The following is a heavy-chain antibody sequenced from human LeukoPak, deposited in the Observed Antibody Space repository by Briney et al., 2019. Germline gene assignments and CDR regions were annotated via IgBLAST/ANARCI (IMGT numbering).Heavy chain of an antibody. CDR3: AKDTVLYSSGWSGVY. CDR2: ISGSGGST. Sequence: GGSLRLSCAASGFTFSSYAMSWVRQAPGKGLEWVSAISGSGGSTYYADSVKGRFTISRDNSKNTLYLQMSSLRAEDTAVYYCAKDTVLYSSGWSGVYWGQGTLVTVSS. J-gene: IGHJ4*02. CDR1: GFTFSSYA. V-gene: IGHV3-23*01. D-gene: IGHD6-19*01.